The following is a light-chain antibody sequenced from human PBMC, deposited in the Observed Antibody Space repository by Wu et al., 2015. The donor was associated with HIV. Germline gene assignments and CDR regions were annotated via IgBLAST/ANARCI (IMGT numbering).Light chain of an antibody. CDR1: QSVTSSN. CDR3: QHYGSSQWT. V-gene: IGKV3-20*01. Sequence: EIVLTQSPGTLSLSPGERATLSCRASQSVTSSNLAWYQQKPGQPPDSSSMVHPPGPLASQTGSVAVGLGQTSLSPSADWRLKILLVYYCQHYGSSQWTFGQGTKVE. CDR2: VHP. J-gene: IGKJ1*01.